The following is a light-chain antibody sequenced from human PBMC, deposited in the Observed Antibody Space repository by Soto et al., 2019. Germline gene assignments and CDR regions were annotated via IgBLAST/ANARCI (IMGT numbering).Light chain of an antibody. CDR3: QQSYSTRH. CDR2: AAS. V-gene: IGKV1-39*01. CDR1: QSISSY. J-gene: IGKJ4*01. Sequence: IHXTQSPXXXXXXXGYXXXITCRASQSISSYLNWYQQKPGKAPKLLIYAASSLQSGVPSRFSGSGSGTDFTLTISSLQPEDFATYYCQQSYSTRHFGGGTKVDI.